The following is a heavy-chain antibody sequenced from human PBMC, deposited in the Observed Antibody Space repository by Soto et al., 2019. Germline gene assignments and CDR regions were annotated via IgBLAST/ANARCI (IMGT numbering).Heavy chain of an antibody. J-gene: IGHJ5*02. V-gene: IGHV1-18*01. Sequence: ASVKVSCKASGYTFTSYGISWVRQAPGQGLEWMGWISACNGNTNYAQKLQGRVTMTTDTSTSTAYMELRSLGSDDTAVYYCARASIENWFDPWGQGTLVTVSS. CDR2: ISACNGNT. CDR1: GYTFTSYG. CDR3: ARASIENWFDP.